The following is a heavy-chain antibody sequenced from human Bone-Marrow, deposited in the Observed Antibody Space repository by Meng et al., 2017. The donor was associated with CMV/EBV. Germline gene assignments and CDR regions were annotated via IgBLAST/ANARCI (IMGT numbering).Heavy chain of an antibody. CDR1: GYTFTSYY. V-gene: IGHV1-69*05. J-gene: IGHJ6*02. Sequence: SVKVSCKASGYTFTSYYMHWARQAPGQGLEWMGGIIYMFGTVNYAQKFQGRVTITTDESTTTAYMELSSLRSEDTAVYYCASSLYVVSPRHYYYYYVMDVWGQGTTVTVSS. CDR2: IIYMFGTV. D-gene: IGHD3-16*01. CDR3: ASSLYVVSPRHYYYYYVMDV.